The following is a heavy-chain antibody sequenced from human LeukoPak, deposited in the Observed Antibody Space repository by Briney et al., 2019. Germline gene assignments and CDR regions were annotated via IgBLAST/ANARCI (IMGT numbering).Heavy chain of an antibody. CDR3: AKDIHGSGSYYFDN. D-gene: IGHD3-10*01. J-gene: IGHJ4*02. CDR2: ISWNSGSI. CDR1: GFSFDDYT. V-gene: IGHV3-9*01. Sequence: GRSLRLSCGASGFSFDDYTMHWVRQVPGKGLEWVSGISWNSGSIGYVDSVKGRFTISRDNAKDSLYLQMNSLRPEDTALYFCAKDIHGSGSYYFDNWGRGTLVTVSS.